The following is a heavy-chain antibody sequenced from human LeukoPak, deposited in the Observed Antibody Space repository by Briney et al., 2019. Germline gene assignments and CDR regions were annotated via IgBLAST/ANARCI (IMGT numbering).Heavy chain of an antibody. V-gene: IGHV3-33*06. Sequence: GGSLRLSCAASGFTFRSYGMHWVRQAPGKGLEWVAVIWYDGSKKNYAESVKGRFTISRDNSKNTLYLQMNNLRAEDTTMYFCAKDIQLSTWGLGTMVTVSS. CDR3: AKDIQLST. CDR1: GFTFRSYG. D-gene: IGHD5-24*01. J-gene: IGHJ3*01. CDR2: IWYDGSKK.